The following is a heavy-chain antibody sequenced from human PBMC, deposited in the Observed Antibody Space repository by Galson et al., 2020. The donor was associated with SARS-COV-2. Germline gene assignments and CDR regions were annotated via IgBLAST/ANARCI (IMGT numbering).Heavy chain of an antibody. D-gene: IGHD3-3*01. CDR1: GGSISSSSYY. V-gene: IGHV4-39*07. J-gene: IGHJ4*02. CDR3: ASHYDFGSDY. CDR2: IYYSGST. Sequence: SETLSLTCTVSGGSISSSSYYWGWIRQPPGKGLEWIGSIYYSGSTYYNPSLKSRVTISVDTSKNQFSLKLSSVTAADTAVYYCASHYDFGSDYWGQGTLVTVSS.